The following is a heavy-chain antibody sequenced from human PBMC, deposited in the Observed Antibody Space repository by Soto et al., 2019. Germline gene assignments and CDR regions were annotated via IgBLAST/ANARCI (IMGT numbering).Heavy chain of an antibody. J-gene: IGHJ5*02. Sequence: EVQLLESGGGFVKPGGSLRLSCEGSGFIFSSHAMSWVRQAPGKGLEWVSSVSGSGASVHLPDFLKGRFSSSRDNSKNTVYLELNNLRVDDTAVYYCAKDLPLWSGYSFSENHWGQGTQVTVSS. CDR3: AKDLPLWSGYSFSENH. D-gene: IGHD3-3*01. V-gene: IGHV3-23*01. CDR1: GFIFSSHA. CDR2: VSGSGASV.